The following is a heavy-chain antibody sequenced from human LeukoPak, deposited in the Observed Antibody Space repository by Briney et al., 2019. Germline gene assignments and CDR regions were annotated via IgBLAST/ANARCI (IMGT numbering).Heavy chain of an antibody. CDR2: IYSGGFT. D-gene: IGHD4/OR15-4a*01. J-gene: IGHJ4*02. V-gene: IGHV3-53*01. Sequence: GGSLRLSCAASGFTISNNYIRWLRQAPGKGLEWVSHIYSGGFTQFAGSVKGRFTISRDNSKNTLYLQMNSLRAEDTAVYYCARRAGAYSHPYDYWGQGTLVTVSS. CDR3: ARRAGAYSHPYDY. CDR1: GFTISNNY.